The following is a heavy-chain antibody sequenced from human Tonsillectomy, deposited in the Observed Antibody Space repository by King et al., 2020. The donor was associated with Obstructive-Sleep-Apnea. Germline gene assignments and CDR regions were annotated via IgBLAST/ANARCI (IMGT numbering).Heavy chain of an antibody. V-gene: IGHV4-59*08. CDR1: GGSISSYH. D-gene: IGHD3-10*01. CDR2: IYYSGSS. CDR3: ARHSGVRNFDY. Sequence: VQLQESGPGLVKPSETLSLTCTVSGGSISSYHWSWIRQPPGKGLEWIGYIYYSGSSNHNPSLKSRVTISADTSKNQFSLKLTSVTAADTAVYYCARHSGVRNFDYWGQGTLVTVSS. J-gene: IGHJ4*02.